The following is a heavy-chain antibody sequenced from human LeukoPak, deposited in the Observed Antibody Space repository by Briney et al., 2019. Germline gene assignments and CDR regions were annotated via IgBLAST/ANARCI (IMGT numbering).Heavy chain of an antibody. Sequence: GGSLRLSCAASGFSISSYWMHWVRQAAGEGLEWVSSMNSGGTTINYADSVKGRFTISRDNADNTLHLQMNRLRAEDTAVYYCIREVHVRAAAALGLWGQGTLVTVSS. CDR1: GFSISSYW. CDR3: IREVHVRAAAALGL. D-gene: IGHD2-2*01. CDR2: MNSGGTTI. J-gene: IGHJ4*01. V-gene: IGHV3-74*01.